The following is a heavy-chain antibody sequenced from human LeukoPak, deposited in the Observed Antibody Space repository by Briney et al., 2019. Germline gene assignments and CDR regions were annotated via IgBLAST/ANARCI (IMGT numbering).Heavy chain of an antibody. V-gene: IGHV3-11*01. CDR1: GFTFSDYY. CDR3: TRGRDYYGLFDY. CDR2: ISSSGSTI. D-gene: IGHD3-10*01. J-gene: IGHJ4*02. Sequence: GGSLRLSCAASGFTFSDYYMSWIRQAPGKGLDWVSYISSSGSTIYYADSVKGRFTISRDNAKNSLYLQMNSLKTEDTAVYYCTRGRDYYGLFDYWGQGTLVTVSS.